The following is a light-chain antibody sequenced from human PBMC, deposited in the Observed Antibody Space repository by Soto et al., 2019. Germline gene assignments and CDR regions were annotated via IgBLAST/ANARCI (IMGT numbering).Light chain of an antibody. CDR2: GAS. Sequence: IVLTQSPGTLSLSPGERATLSCRASQSVSSSYLAWYQQKPGQAPRLLIYGASSRATGIPDRFSGSGSGADFTLTISRLEPEDFAEYYCQQYGSSPTFGEGTRLEI. V-gene: IGKV3-20*01. CDR1: QSVSSSY. CDR3: QQYGSSPT. J-gene: IGKJ5*01.